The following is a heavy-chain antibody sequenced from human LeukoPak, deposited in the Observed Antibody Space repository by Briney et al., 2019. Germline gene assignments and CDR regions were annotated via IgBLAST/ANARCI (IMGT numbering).Heavy chain of an antibody. CDR3: ARSYYYYGMDV. V-gene: IGHV3-74*01. J-gene: IGHJ6*02. Sequence: GGSLRLSCAASGFTFSAYWMNWVRQGPGKGLVWVARVDTDGSTVNYADSVKGRFTISRDNAKNTLYLQMNSLRADDTAVYYCARSYYYYGMDVWGQGTTVTVSS. CDR2: VDTDGSTV. CDR1: GFTFSAYW.